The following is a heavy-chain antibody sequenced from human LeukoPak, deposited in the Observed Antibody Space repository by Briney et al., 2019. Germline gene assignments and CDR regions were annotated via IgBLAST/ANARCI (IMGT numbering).Heavy chain of an antibody. J-gene: IGHJ4*02. V-gene: IGHV5-51*01. D-gene: IGHD1-1*01. CDR2: IYPNDSDT. CDR1: GYHFPTYW. Sequence: GESLKISCKGSGYHFPTYWIGWVRQMPGKGLEWMGIIYPNDSDTRYSPSFQGHVSISANNYTSTAYLQWTRLKSSDSGIYYRARRHWNTGGIDYWGQGTLVTVSS. CDR3: ARRHWNTGGIDY.